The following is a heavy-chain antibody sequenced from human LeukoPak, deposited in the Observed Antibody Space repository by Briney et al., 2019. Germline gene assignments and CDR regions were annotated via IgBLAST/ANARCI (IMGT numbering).Heavy chain of an antibody. V-gene: IGHV4-59*08. J-gene: IGHJ6*02. Sequence: SETLSLTCTVSGGSISSYYWSWIRQPPGKGLEWTGYIYYSGSTNYNPSLKSQVTISVDTSKNQFSLKLSSVTAADTAVYYCARLGPVRSNYYYGMDVWGQGTTVTVSS. D-gene: IGHD4-17*01. CDR3: ARLGPVRSNYYYGMDV. CDR1: GGSISSYY. CDR2: IYYSGST.